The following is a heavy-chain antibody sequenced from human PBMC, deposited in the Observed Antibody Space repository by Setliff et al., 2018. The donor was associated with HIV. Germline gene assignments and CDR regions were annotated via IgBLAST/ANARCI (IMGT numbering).Heavy chain of an antibody. CDR3: ARADYDSSGYYAAGSAFDI. J-gene: IGHJ3*02. CDR2: ISAYNGNT. D-gene: IGHD3-22*01. Sequence: ASVKVSCKASGYTFTSYGISWVRQAPGQGLEWMGWISAYNGNTNYAQSFDGRVTITADKSTSTAYMELSSLRSEDTAVYYCARADYDSSGYYAAGSAFDIWGQGTMVTV. V-gene: IGHV1-18*01. CDR1: GYTFTSYG.